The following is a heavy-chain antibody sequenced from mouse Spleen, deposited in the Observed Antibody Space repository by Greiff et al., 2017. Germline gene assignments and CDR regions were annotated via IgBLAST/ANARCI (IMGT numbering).Heavy chain of an antibody. J-gene: IGHJ3*01. D-gene: IGHD4-1*01. V-gene: IGHV5-17*01. CDR1: GFTFSDYG. CDR3: AVLTGTAWFAY. Sequence: EVKVEESGGGLVKPGGSLKLSCAASGFTFSDYGMHWVRQAPEKGLEWVAYISSGSSTIYYADTVKGRFTISRDNAKNTLFLQMTSLRSEDTAMYYCAVLTGTAWFAYWGQGTLVTVSA. CDR2: ISSGSSTI.